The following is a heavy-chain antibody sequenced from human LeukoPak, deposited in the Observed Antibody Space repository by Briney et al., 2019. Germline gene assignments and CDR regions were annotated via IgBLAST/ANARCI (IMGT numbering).Heavy chain of an antibody. D-gene: IGHD3-22*01. Sequence: GGSLRLSCAASGFTFSSYSMNWVRQAPGKGLEWVSSISSSSSYIYYADSVKGRFTISRDNAKNSLYLQMNSLRAEDTAVCYCARVGRYYYDSSGFYYVGYWGQGTLVTVSS. CDR2: ISSSSSYI. CDR1: GFTFSSYS. CDR3: ARVGRYYYDSSGFYYVGY. V-gene: IGHV3-21*01. J-gene: IGHJ4*02.